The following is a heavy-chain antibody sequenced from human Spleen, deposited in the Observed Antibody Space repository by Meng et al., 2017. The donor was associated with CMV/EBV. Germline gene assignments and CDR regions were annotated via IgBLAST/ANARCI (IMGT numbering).Heavy chain of an antibody. CDR2: ISHSGDT. CDR3: VGDADY. Sequence: SETLSLTCAVYGTSFSDFSWTWLRQSSGRGLEWIGQISHSGDTYYNPSLRSQVTMSVDPSKEQFSLKLKFLSGADTVIYYCVGDADYWGQGTPVTVSS. CDR1: GTSFSDFS. V-gene: IGHV4-34*01. D-gene: IGHD5-24*01. J-gene: IGHJ4*02.